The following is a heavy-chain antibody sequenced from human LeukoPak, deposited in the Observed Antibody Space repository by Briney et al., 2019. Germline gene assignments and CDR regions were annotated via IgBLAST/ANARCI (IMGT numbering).Heavy chain of an antibody. D-gene: IGHD3-9*01. J-gene: IGHJ6*03. CDR1: GGSISSYY. CDR3: ARVVYDILTGRYYYYYYMDV. V-gene: IGHV4-59*12. CDR2: IYYTGST. Sequence: SETLSLTCTISGGSISSYYWSWIRQPPGKGLEWIGYIYYTGSTNHNPSLKSRVTISVDTSKNQFSLKLSSVTAADTAVYYCARVVYDILTGRYYYYYYMDVWGKGTTVTISS.